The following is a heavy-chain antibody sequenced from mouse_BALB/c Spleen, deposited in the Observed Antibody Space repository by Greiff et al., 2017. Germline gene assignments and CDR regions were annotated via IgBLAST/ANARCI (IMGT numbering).Heavy chain of an antibody. V-gene: IGHV2-6-7*01. Sequence: QVQLQQSGPGLVAPSQSLSITCTVSGFSLTGYGVNWVRQPPGKGLEWLGMIWGDGSTDYNSALKSRLSISKDNSKSQVFLKMNSLQTDDTARYYCARSYDYDVGYYAMDYWGQGTSVTVSS. CDR1: GFSLTGYG. CDR3: ARSYDYDVGYYAMDY. CDR2: IWGDGST. J-gene: IGHJ4*01. D-gene: IGHD2-4*01.